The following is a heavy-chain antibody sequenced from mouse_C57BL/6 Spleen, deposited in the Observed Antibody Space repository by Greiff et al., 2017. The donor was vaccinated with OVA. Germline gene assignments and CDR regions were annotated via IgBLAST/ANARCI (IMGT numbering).Heavy chain of an antibody. CDR1: GYTFTSYW. CDR2: IDPSDSYT. Sequence: QVQLQQPGAELVKPGASVKLSCKASGYTFTSYWMQWVKQRPGQGLEWIGEIDPSDSYTNYNQKFKGQATLTVDTSSSTAYMQLSSLTSEESAVYYCARSTAAPYWGQGTTLTVSS. V-gene: IGHV1-50*01. D-gene: IGHD1-2*01. J-gene: IGHJ2*01. CDR3: ARSTAAPY.